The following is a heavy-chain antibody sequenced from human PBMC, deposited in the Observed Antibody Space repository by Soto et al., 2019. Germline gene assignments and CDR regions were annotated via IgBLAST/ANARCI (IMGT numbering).Heavy chain of an antibody. CDR2: ISYDGSNK. J-gene: IGHJ4*02. CDR1: GFTFSSYG. Sequence: PGGSLRLSCAASGFTFSSYGMHWVRQAPGKGLEWVAVISYDGSNKYYADSVKGRFTISRDNSKNTLYLQMNSLRAEDTAVYYCAKDGPPGFSSSSSLIDYWGQGTLVTVSS. V-gene: IGHV3-30*18. CDR3: AKDGPPGFSSSSSLIDY. D-gene: IGHD6-6*01.